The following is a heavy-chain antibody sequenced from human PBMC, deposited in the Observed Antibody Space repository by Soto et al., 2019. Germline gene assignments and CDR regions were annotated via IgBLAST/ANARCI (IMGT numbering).Heavy chain of an antibody. J-gene: IGHJ5*02. Sequence: ETLSLTCTASGGSITSSSHFWGWVRQPPGKGLEWIGTIYFTRNTYYTPPLKSRLTMSIDTSKNEFSLRLNSVTAADTAVYYCAGQTFTIAAASYGRSNWFDPWGPGTLVTVSS. D-gene: IGHD6-25*01. CDR2: IYFTRNT. V-gene: IGHV4-39*01. CDR3: AGQTFTIAAASYGRSNWFDP. CDR1: GGSITSSSHF.